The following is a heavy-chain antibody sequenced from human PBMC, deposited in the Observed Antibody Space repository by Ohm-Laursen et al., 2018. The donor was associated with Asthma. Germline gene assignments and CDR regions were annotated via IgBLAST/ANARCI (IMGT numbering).Heavy chain of an antibody. Sequence: ASVKVSCKASEYAFGGYYIHWVRQAPGQGLEWMGRINPYSGDTNYAQRFQGRVNMTRDTSISTAFMEVSSLGSEDTAVYYCARESADCSGGSCYSFIGDYWGQGTLVTVSS. CDR3: ARESADCSGGSCYSFIGDY. V-gene: IGHV1-2*06. CDR1: EYAFGGYY. CDR2: INPYSGDT. J-gene: IGHJ4*02. D-gene: IGHD2-15*01.